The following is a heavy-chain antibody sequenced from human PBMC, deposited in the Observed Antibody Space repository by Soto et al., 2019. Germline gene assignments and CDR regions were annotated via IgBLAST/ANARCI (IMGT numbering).Heavy chain of an antibody. V-gene: IGHV1-69*01. D-gene: IGHD3-22*01. J-gene: IGHJ4*02. Sequence: QVYLVQSGAEVKKPGSSVKVSCKALRGTFTNYAFSWVRQAPGQGLEWMGGIMPFFGSGNYAQKFQGRINISADESTSSVYVERTSLRSEDTAVYYCARDRAGYYSHFVYWGQGTLVTVSS. CDR3: ARDRAGYYSHFVY. CDR2: IMPFFGSG. CDR1: RGTFTNYA.